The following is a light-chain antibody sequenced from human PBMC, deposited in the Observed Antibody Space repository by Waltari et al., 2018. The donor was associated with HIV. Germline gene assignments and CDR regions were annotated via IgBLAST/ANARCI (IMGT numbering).Light chain of an antibody. CDR2: GAS. CDR1: QAIDNY. CDR3: QQYYAFPRT. Sequence: VIWMTQSPALLSASTGDKVNITCRLSQAIDNYLAWYQQRPGKAPNLLIYGASTLQSGVPSLISDSGSGTDFTLTISCLQPEDFAVYYCQQYYAFPRTFGHGTKVEVK. V-gene: IGKV1D-8*01. J-gene: IGKJ1*01.